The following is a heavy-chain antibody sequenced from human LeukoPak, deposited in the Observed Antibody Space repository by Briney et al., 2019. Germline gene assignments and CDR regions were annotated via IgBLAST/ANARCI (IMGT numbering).Heavy chain of an antibody. D-gene: IGHD4-17*01. Sequence: GASAKVSCKASGYSFSSYYMHWVRQAPGQGLEWMGIINPSGDSTTYAQKFQGRVTMTRDTSTRTVYMELSSLRSDDTAVYYCARENDYGNNWFDPWGQGTLVTVSS. CDR2: INPSGDST. J-gene: IGHJ5*02. CDR1: GYSFSSYY. V-gene: IGHV1-46*01. CDR3: ARENDYGNNWFDP.